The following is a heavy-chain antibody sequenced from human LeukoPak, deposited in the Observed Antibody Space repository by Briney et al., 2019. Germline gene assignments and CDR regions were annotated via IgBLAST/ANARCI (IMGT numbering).Heavy chain of an antibody. Sequence: PGGSLRLSCAASGFTFSSSAMSWVRQAPGKGLEWVGFIRSKTDGGTTDYAAPVKGRFTISRDDSKTTLYLQMNSLKTEDTAVYYCTTEPPTVTTIYYYGMDVWGQGTTVTVSS. D-gene: IGHD4-11*01. CDR2: IRSKTDGGTT. V-gene: IGHV3-15*01. J-gene: IGHJ6*02. CDR3: TTEPPTVTTIYYYGMDV. CDR1: GFTFSSSA.